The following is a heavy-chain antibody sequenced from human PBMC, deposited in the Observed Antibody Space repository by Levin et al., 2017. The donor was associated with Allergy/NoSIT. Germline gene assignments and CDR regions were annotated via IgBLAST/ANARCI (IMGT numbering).Heavy chain of an antibody. CDR2: MNPKTGNT. Sequence: GESLKISCKASGYTFTSSDINWVRQATGQGLEWMGWMNPKTGNTAYAQNFQGRVSMTRNSSISTAYMELSSLRFEDTAVYYCARGGPHYYYHHVDVWGKGTTVTVSS. CDR1: GYTFTSSD. CDR3: ARGGPHYYYHHVDV. V-gene: IGHV1-8*01. J-gene: IGHJ6*03.